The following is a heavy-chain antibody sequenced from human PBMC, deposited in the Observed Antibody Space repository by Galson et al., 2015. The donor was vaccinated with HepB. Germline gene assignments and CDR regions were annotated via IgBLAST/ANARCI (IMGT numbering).Heavy chain of an antibody. D-gene: IGHD2-15*01. CDR2: LSNVDDTT. J-gene: IGHJ4*02. CDR1: GFTVIGTG. V-gene: IGHV3-23*01. CDR3: AKESRGGGPFDY. Sequence: SLRLSCAASGFTVIGTGMNWVRQAPGKGLEWVSALSNVDDTTFYADSVKGRFTISRDNSKNILYLQMSSLRAEDTAIYYCAKESRGGGPFDYWGQGALVTVSS.